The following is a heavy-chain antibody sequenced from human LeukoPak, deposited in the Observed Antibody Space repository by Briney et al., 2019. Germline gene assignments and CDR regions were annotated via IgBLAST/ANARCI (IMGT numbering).Heavy chain of an antibody. CDR1: GLTVSSNY. V-gene: IGHV3-66*01. CDR3: ARERVGWELGS. CDR2: IYSGGST. J-gene: IGHJ4*02. Sequence: GGSLRLSCAASGLTVSSNYMSWVRQAPGKGLEWVSVIYSGGSTYYADSVKGRFTISRDNSKNTLFLQMNSLRAEDTAVYYCARERVGWELGSWGQGTLVTVSS. D-gene: IGHD1-26*01.